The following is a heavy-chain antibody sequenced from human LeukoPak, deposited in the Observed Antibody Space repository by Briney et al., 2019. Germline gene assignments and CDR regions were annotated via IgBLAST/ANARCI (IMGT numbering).Heavy chain of an antibody. Sequence: SQTLSLTCAISGDSVSSNSAAWNWIRQSPSRGLGWLGRTYYRSKWYNDYAVSVKSRITINPDTAKNQFSLQLNSVTPEDTAVYYCARERGYPERGYSYGADYWGQGTLVTVSS. CDR2: TYYRSKWYN. J-gene: IGHJ4*02. CDR1: GDSVSSNSAA. V-gene: IGHV6-1*01. CDR3: ARERGYPERGYSYGADY. D-gene: IGHD5-18*01.